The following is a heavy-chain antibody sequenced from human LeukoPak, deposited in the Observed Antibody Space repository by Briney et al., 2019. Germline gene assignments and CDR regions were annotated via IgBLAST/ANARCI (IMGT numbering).Heavy chain of an antibody. J-gene: IGHJ4*02. CDR1: GFTFISYS. D-gene: IGHD7-27*01. Sequence: GGSLRLSCAASGFTFISYSMNWVRQAPGKGLEWVSSISSSSSYIYYADSVKGRFTISRDNAKNSLYLQMNSLGAEDTAVYYCARFVGGELGTDYWGQGTLVTVSS. CDR2: ISSSSSYI. V-gene: IGHV3-21*01. CDR3: ARFVGGELGTDY.